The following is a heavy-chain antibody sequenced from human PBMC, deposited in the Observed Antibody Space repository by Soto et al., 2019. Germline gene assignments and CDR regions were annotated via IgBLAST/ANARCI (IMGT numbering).Heavy chain of an antibody. Sequence: SVKVSCKASGFTFTSAAVQWVRQARGQRLEWIGWIVVGSGNTNYAQKFQERVTITRDMSTSTAYMELNSLRAEDTAVYYCAKDGSSSWYHTGWFDPWGQGTLVTVSS. CDR1: GFTFTSAA. J-gene: IGHJ5*02. CDR3: AKDGSSSWYHTGWFDP. V-gene: IGHV1-58*01. CDR2: IVVGSGNT. D-gene: IGHD6-13*01.